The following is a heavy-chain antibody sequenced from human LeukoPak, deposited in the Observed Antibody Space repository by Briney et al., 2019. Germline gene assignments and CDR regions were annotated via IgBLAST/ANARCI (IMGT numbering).Heavy chain of an antibody. V-gene: IGHV3-48*04. D-gene: IGHD3-10*01. CDR1: GFTFSSYG. J-gene: IGHJ4*02. Sequence: PGGSLRLSCAASGFTFSSYGMDWVRKAPGKGLEWVSYISSRGSTTYHADSVKGRFTISRDNAKNSLYLQMNSLRVEDTAVYYCARGRSGSYGFFDYWSLGNLVTVSS. CDR2: ISSRGSTT. CDR3: ARGRSGSYGFFDY.